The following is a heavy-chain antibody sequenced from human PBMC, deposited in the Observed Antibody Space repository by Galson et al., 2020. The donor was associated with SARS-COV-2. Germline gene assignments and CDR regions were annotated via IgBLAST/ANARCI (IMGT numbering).Heavy chain of an antibody. J-gene: IGHJ6*02. D-gene: IGHD6-13*01. CDR1: GGSISSSNW. CDR2: IYHSGTT. CDR3: GAAGGTLSYNHGMDV. Sequence: ASETLSLTCDVSGGSISSSNWWIWVRQSPGKGLEWIGEIYHSGTTYYNPSVKSLATISVDKSNNQFSLNLTSVTAADTAVYYCGAAGGTLSYNHGMDVWGQGTTVTVSS. V-gene: IGHV4-4*02.